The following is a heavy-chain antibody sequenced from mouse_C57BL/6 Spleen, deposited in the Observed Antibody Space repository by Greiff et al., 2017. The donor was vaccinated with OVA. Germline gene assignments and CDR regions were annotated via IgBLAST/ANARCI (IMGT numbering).Heavy chain of an antibody. D-gene: IGHD2-12*01. J-gene: IGHJ3*01. V-gene: IGHV1-64*01. CDR2: LHSNSGST. CDR3: ARRSYDWFAY. Sequence: QVQLQQPGAELVKPGASVKLSCKASGYTFTSYWMHWVKQRPGQGLVWIGMLHSNSGSTNYNEKFKSKATLTVDKSSSTAYMQLSSLTSEDSAVYYCARRSYDWFAYWGQGTLVTVSA. CDR1: GYTFTSYW.